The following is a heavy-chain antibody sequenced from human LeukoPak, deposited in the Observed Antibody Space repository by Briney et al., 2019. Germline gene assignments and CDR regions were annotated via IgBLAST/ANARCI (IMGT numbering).Heavy chain of an antibody. D-gene: IGHD5-24*01. Sequence: GRSLRLSCAASGFTFSSYGMHWVRQAPGKGLEWVSLISSGGGTYYADSVKGRFTISRDNSKSMVYLQMNSLRADDTAVYYCAREEMAVSGYFDYWGQGILVTVSS. CDR1: GFTFSSYG. CDR3: AREEMAVSGYFDY. CDR2: ISSGGGT. V-gene: IGHV3-53*01. J-gene: IGHJ4*02.